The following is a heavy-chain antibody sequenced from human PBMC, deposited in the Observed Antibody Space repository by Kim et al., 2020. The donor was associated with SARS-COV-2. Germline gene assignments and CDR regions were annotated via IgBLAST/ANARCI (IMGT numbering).Heavy chain of an antibody. V-gene: IGHV3-23*01. Sequence: GGSLRLSCAASEFTFSTAGMSWVRQAPGSGPEWVSTISGSGGNTYYAGSVKGRFTISRDDSKTTLYLQMNSLRAEDTAVYHCAKVIAAAGMGRAAMDVWGQGTTVTVSS. CDR1: EFTFSTAG. J-gene: IGHJ6*02. CDR3: AKVIAAAGMGRAAMDV. D-gene: IGHD6-25*01. CDR2: ISGSGGNT.